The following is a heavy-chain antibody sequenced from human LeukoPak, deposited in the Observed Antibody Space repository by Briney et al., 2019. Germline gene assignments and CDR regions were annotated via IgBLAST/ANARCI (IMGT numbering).Heavy chain of an antibody. D-gene: IGHD4-23*01. CDR1: GGSISSGGYY. CDR2: IYYSAST. CDR3: ARAGGGNFTFDY. V-gene: IGHV4-31*03. Sequence: PSETLSLTCTVSGGSISSGGYYWSWIRQHPGKGLEWIGYIYYSASTYYNPSLKSRLTISVDTSKNQFSLKLSSVTAADTAVYYCARAGGGNFTFDYWGQGTLVTVSS. J-gene: IGHJ4*02.